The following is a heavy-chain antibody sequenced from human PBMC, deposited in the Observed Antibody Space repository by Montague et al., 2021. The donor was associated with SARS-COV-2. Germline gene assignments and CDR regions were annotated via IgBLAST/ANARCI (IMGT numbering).Heavy chain of an antibody. CDR2: INHRGST. J-gene: IGHJ4*02. CDR1: GGSISFYY. CDR3: ARGQEVNAINGDLDY. Sequence: SETLSLTCGVAGGSISFYYWSWIRQPPGKGLEWIGEINHRGSTNNNPSLKTRVTISIDTSKNQFSLMLSSVTAADTAVYYCARGQEVNAINGDLDYWGQGTLVTVSS. V-gene: IGHV4-34*01. D-gene: IGHD2-8*01.